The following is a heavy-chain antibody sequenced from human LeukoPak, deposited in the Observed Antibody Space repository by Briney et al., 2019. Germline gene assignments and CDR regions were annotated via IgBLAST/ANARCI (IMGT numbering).Heavy chain of an antibody. D-gene: IGHD4-23*01. V-gene: IGHV1-46*01. CDR2: LNPGGTIT. Sequence: GASVNVSCKAFGDTFTSDYMHWVRQAPGRGLEWMGVLNPGGTITTYAQNFQGRVTMTRDTSTSTVYMELSSLRSQDTAIYYCARGDYGGNPPYNWGQGTLVTVPS. CDR1: GDTFTSDY. J-gene: IGHJ4*02. CDR3: ARGDYGGNPPYN.